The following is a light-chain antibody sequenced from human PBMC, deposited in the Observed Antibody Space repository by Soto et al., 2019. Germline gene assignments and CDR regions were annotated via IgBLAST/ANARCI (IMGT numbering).Light chain of an antibody. J-gene: IGKJ1*01. V-gene: IGKV3-15*01. CDR2: GAS. Sequence: EIVMTQSPATLSVPPGERATLSCRASQSVSTNFAWYQQRPVQAPRLLFYGASIRATAVPARFTASGYGTVFTLTISSMQSEDFAVYYCQQYNTWPRTLGQGTKVDMK. CDR3: QQYNTWPRT. CDR1: QSVSTN.